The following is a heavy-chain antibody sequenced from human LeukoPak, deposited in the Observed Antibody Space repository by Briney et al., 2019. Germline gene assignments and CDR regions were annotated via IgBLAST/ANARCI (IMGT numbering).Heavy chain of an antibody. Sequence: SETLSLTCTVSGGSISSYYWSWIRQPPGKGLEWIGYIYYSGSTNYNPSLKSRVTISVDTSKNQFSLKLSSVAAADTAVYYCALMTTFGPDYWGQGTLVTVSS. CDR3: ALMTTFGPDY. V-gene: IGHV4-59*08. D-gene: IGHD3-16*01. CDR1: GGSISSYY. CDR2: IYYSGST. J-gene: IGHJ4*02.